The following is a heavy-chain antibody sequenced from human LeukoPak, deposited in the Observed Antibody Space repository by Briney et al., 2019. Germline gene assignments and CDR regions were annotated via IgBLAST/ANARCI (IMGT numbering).Heavy chain of an antibody. CDR2: INSDGSTT. D-gene: IGHD6-13*01. V-gene: IGHV3-74*01. Sequence: GGSLRLSCAASGFTFSNYWMHWVRQAPGKGLVWVSRINSDGSTTTYADSVKGRFTISRDNAKNRLYLQMNSLRAEDTAVYYCARSAAADFDYWGQGTLVTVSS. J-gene: IGHJ4*02. CDR1: GFTFSNYW. CDR3: ARSAAADFDY.